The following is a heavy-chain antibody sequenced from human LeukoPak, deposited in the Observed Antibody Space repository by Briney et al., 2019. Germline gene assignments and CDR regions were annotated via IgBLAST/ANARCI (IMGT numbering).Heavy chain of an antibody. J-gene: IGHJ4*02. Sequence: ASVSLSFTASGYTFSNDDINWVRQATGQGREWMGWMNPNSGNKGYTQKFQGRVTITSDTTTSTAYMELSSLSSEETAIYYCASELRHPDYWGQGTLVTVSS. CDR3: ASELRHPDY. D-gene: IGHD1-1*01. V-gene: IGHV1-8*01. CDR1: GYTFSNDD. CDR2: MNPNSGNK.